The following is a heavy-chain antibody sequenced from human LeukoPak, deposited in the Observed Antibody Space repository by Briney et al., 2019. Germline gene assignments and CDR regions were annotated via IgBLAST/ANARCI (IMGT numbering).Heavy chain of an antibody. Sequence: PGGSLRLSCAASGFTFSSNYMSWVRQAPGKGLEWVSVIYSGGSTDYKDSVKDRFIISRDNLKNTPYLQMNSLRAEDTAVYYCAKEMATMNAFDIWGQGTMVTVSS. CDR1: GFTFSSNY. D-gene: IGHD5-24*01. CDR2: IYSGGST. CDR3: AKEMATMNAFDI. V-gene: IGHV3-66*01. J-gene: IGHJ3*02.